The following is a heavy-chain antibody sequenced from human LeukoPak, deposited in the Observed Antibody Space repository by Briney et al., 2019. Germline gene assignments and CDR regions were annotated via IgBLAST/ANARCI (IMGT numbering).Heavy chain of an antibody. D-gene: IGHD2-2*01. CDR2: MNPNSGNT. V-gene: IGHV1-8*01. CDR3: ARKGPAACRNWFDP. Sequence: ASVKVSCKASGYTFTSYDINWVRQATGQGLEWMGWMNPNSGNTGYAQKFQGRVTMTRNTSISTAYMELSSLRSEDTAVYYCARKGPAACRNWFDPWGQGTLVTVSS. J-gene: IGHJ5*02. CDR1: GYTFTSYD.